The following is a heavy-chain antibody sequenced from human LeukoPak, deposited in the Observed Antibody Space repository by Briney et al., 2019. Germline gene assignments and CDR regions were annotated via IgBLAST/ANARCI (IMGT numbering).Heavy chain of an antibody. V-gene: IGHV1-69*04. D-gene: IGHD1-1*01. CDR2: IIPILGIA. CDR1: GGTFSSYA. J-gene: IGHJ6*02. CDR3: ARVEGSGSYGMDV. Sequence: SVKVSCKASGGTFSSYAISWVRQAPGQGREWMGRIIPILGIANYAQKFQGRVTITADKSTSTAYMELSSLRAEDTAVYYCARVEGSGSYGMDVWGQGATVTVSS.